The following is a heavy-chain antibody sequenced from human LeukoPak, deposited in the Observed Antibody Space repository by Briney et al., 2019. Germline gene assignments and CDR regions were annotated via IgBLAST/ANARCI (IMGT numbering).Heavy chain of an antibody. Sequence: GSLRLSCAASGFTFISYGMHWVRQAPGKGLEWVAVIWYDGSNKYYADSVKGRFPISRDNSKNPLCLQMNSLRAEDTAVYYCARGIAAAGVDYWGQGTLVTVSS. CDR1: GFTFISYG. J-gene: IGHJ4*02. CDR3: ARGIAAAGVDY. D-gene: IGHD6-13*01. V-gene: IGHV3-33*01. CDR2: IWYDGSNK.